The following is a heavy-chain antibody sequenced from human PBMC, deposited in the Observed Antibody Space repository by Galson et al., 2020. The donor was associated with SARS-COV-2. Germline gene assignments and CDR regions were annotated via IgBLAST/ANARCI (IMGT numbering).Heavy chain of an antibody. V-gene: IGHV3-23*01. CDR2: IRGSGDTT. CDR3: AKEVPMTGRTDEYFQH. J-gene: IGHJ1*01. Sequence: GGSLRLSCAASGFTFSNCPMSWVRQAPGQGLEWVSEIRGSGDTTYYADSVTGRFTIYRDTSRNTLYLQMNSLRAEDTAMYYCAKEVPMTGRTDEYFQHWGQCTLVTVSS. CDR1: GFTFSNCP. D-gene: IGHD3-9*01.